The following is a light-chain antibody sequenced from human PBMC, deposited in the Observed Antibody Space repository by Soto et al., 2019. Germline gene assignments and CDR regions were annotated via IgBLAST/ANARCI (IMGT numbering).Light chain of an antibody. CDR2: EGS. CDR3: CSYADSTTWV. CDR1: NSDVGSYNL. J-gene: IGLJ1*01. Sequence: QSVLNQPASVSGSPGQSITISCTGTNSDVGSYNLVSWYQQNPGKAPKLIIYEGSKRPSGISNRFSGSKSGNTASLTISGLQAEDESDYYCCSYADSTTWVFGTGTKVTVL. V-gene: IGLV2-23*01.